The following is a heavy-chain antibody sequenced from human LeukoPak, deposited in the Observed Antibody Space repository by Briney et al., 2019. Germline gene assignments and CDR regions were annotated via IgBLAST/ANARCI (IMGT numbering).Heavy chain of an antibody. D-gene: IGHD6-19*01. Sequence: GGSLRLSCAASGFAFSSYGMHWVRQAPGKGLEWVAVISYDGSNKYYADPVKGRFTISRDNSKNTLYLQMNSLRAEDTAVYYCAKDRTPAGIAVAGDYWGQGTLVTVSS. V-gene: IGHV3-30*18. CDR1: GFAFSSYG. CDR2: ISYDGSNK. J-gene: IGHJ4*02. CDR3: AKDRTPAGIAVAGDY.